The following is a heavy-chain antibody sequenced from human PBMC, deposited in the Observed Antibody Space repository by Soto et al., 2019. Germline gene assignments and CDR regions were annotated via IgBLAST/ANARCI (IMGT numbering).Heavy chain of an antibody. CDR1: GFSFRSYY. Sequence: GGSLRLSCAASGFSFRSYYMNWVRQAPGKGLEWVSSISSSSSYINYADSVKGRFTTSRDNAKNSLYLQMNSLRAEDTAVYYCARVGTYYGSGSPYYSDYWGQGTLVTVSS. J-gene: IGHJ4*02. D-gene: IGHD3-10*01. CDR3: ARVGTYYGSGSPYYSDY. V-gene: IGHV3-21*01. CDR2: ISSSSSYI.